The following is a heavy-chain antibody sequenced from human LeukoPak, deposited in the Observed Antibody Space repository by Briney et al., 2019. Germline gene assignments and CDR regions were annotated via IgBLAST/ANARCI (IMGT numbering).Heavy chain of an antibody. J-gene: IGHJ3*02. Sequence: SETLSLTCTVSGGSISSSSYYWGWIRQPPGKGLEWIGSIYYSGSTYYNPSLKSRVTISVDTSKNQFSLKLSSVTAADTAVYYCVRWPYDYGTKRAFDIWGQGTTVTVSP. CDR2: IYYSGST. D-gene: IGHD4-17*01. V-gene: IGHV4-39*07. CDR3: VRWPYDYGTKRAFDI. CDR1: GGSISSSSYY.